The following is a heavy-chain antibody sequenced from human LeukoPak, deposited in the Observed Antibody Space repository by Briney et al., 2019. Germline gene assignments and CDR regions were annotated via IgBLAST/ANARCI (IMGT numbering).Heavy chain of an antibody. CDR1: GYTFTGYY. D-gene: IGHD2-2*01. CDR3: ASLIVVVPAAHDAFDI. J-gene: IGHJ3*02. Sequence: ASVKVSCKASGYTFTGYYMHWVRQAPGQGLEWMGWINPNSGGTNYAQKFQGRVTMTRDTSISTAYMELSRLRSDDTAVYYCASLIVVVPAAHDAFDIWGQGTMVTVSS. CDR2: INPNSGGT. V-gene: IGHV1-2*02.